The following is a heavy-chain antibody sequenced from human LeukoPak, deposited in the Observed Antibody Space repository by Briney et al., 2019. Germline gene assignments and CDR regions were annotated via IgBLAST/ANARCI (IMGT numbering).Heavy chain of an antibody. V-gene: IGHV4-59*01. CDR3: ARVGGYGLRESFDY. CDR2: IYYSGST. Sequence: SETLSLTCTVSGGSISSYYWSWIRQPPGKGLEWIGYIYYSGSTNYNPSLKSRVTISVDTSKNQFSLKLSSVTAADTAVYYCARVGGYGLRESFDYWGQGTLVTVSS. CDR1: GGSISSYY. D-gene: IGHD5-18*01. J-gene: IGHJ4*02.